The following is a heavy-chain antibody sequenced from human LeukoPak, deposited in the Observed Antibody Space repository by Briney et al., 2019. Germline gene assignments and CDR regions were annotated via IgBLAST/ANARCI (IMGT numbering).Heavy chain of an antibody. CDR2: ISGSGGST. J-gene: IGHJ4*02. CDR3: AKDFQTVGATGFDY. Sequence: QAGGSLRLSCAASGFTSSSYAMSWVRQAPGKGLEWVSAISGSGGSTYYADSVKGRFTISRDNSKNTLYLQMNSLRAEDTAVYYCAKDFQTVGATGFDYWGQGTLVTVSS. D-gene: IGHD1-26*01. V-gene: IGHV3-23*01. CDR1: GFTSSSYA.